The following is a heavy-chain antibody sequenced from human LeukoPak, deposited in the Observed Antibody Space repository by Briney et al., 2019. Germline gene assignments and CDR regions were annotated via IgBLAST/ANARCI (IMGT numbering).Heavy chain of an antibody. CDR1: GFTFSSYA. J-gene: IGHJ4*02. D-gene: IGHD2-21*01. CDR2: ISSSSSTI. Sequence: GGSLRLSCAASGFTFSSYALNWVRQAPGKGLEWVSYISSSSSTIYYTDSVKGRFTLSRDTSKNTLYLQMNSLRAEDTAVYYCARGVVGSVSFDYWGQGTLVTVSS. V-gene: IGHV3-48*01. CDR3: ARGVVGSVSFDY.